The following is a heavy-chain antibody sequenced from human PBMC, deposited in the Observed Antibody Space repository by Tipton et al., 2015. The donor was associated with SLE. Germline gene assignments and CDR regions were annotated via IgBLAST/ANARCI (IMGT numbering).Heavy chain of an antibody. J-gene: IGHJ4*02. Sequence: WVRQAPGRGLEWIGSIYYTGITYYNPSLKSRVTISVDTSKNQFSLKLSSVTAADTAVYYCASELVKGFDYWGQGTLVTVSS. D-gene: IGHD3-22*01. CDR2: IYYTGIT. V-gene: IGHV4-39*07. CDR3: ASELVKGFDY.